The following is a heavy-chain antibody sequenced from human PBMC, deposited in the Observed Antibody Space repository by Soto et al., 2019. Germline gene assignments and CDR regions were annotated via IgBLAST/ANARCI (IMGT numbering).Heavy chain of an antibody. D-gene: IGHD1-26*01. Sequence: VQLLESGGGLVQPGGSLTVSCAASRFTFSDFAMSWVRQAPGKGLEWVSSIGGGGTDTYYADSVKGRFTISRDNSKNTLYLQMDSLRDEDTATYYCAKDAVPYNGKWDWFDSWGQGTLVTVSS. CDR3: AKDAVPYNGKWDWFDS. CDR1: RFTFSDFA. CDR2: IGGGGTDT. J-gene: IGHJ5*01. V-gene: IGHV3-23*01.